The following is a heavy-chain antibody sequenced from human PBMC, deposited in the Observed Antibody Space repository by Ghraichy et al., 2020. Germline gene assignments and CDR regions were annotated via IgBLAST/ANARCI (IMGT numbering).Heavy chain of an antibody. V-gene: IGHV3-23*01. J-gene: IGHJ4*02. D-gene: IGHD3-22*01. Sequence: GGSLRLSCEASGFTFINYAMGWVRQASGKGLEWLSSITGIGANTYYADSVRGRFTVSRDNSKTTLFLDMRSLRADDAAVYYCAKDATALAGKWLTNFDAWSQGTLVTVS. CDR2: ITGIGANT. CDR1: GFTFINYA. CDR3: AKDATALAGKWLTNFDA.